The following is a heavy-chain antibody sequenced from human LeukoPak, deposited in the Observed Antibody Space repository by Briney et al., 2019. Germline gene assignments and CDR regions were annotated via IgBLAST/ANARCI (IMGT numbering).Heavy chain of an antibody. V-gene: IGHV3-9*01. J-gene: IGHJ6*03. Sequence: GGSLRLSCAASGFTFDDYAMHWVRQAPGKGLEWVSGISWNSGSIGYADSVKGRFTISRDNAKNSLYLQMNSLRAENTALYYCAKDMDALGYCSSTGSRCWSYMDVWGKGTTVTVSS. CDR3: AKDMDALGYCSSTGSRCWSYMDV. CDR2: ISWNSGSI. CDR1: GFTFDDYA. D-gene: IGHD2-2*01.